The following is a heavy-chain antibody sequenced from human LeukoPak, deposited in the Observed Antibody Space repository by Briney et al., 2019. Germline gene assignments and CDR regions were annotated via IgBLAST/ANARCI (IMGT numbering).Heavy chain of an antibody. CDR3: ARQYDSGGYIY. D-gene: IGHD3-22*01. CDR1: GGSISSYY. Sequence: PSETLSLTCTVSGGSISSYYWSWIRQPPGKGLEWIGYIYYSGSTSYNPSLKSRVTISVDTSKNQFSLKLSSVTAADTAVYYCARQYDSGGYIYWGQGTLVTVSS. V-gene: IGHV4-59*08. CDR2: IYYSGST. J-gene: IGHJ4*02.